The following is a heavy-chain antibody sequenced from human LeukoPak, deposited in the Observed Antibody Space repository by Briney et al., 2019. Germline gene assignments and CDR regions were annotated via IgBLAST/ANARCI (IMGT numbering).Heavy chain of an antibody. CDR3: ARVNVCPRCHFDY. CDR2: INSDGSSR. D-gene: IGHD3-16*01. J-gene: IGHJ4*02. V-gene: IGHV3-74*01. Sequence: PGGSLRLSCAASGFTFSSYWMHWVRQAPGKGLVWVSHINSDGSSRSYADSVKGRFTISRDNAKNTLYLQMNTLRAEDTAVYYCARVNVCPRCHFDYWGQGTLVTVSS. CDR1: GFTFSSYW.